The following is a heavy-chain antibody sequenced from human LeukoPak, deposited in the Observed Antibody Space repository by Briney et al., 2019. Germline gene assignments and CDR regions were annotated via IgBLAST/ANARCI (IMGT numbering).Heavy chain of an antibody. D-gene: IGHD2-2*01. CDR1: GYTFTSYD. CDR3: ARGLRYCSSTSCRDY. V-gene: IGHV1-8*01. Sequence: VSEKVSCKASGYTFTSYDINWVRQATGQGLEWMGWMNPNSGNTGYAQKFQGRVTMTRNTSISTAYMELSSLRSEDTAVYYCARGLRYCSSTSCRDYWGQGTLVTVSS. J-gene: IGHJ4*02. CDR2: MNPNSGNT.